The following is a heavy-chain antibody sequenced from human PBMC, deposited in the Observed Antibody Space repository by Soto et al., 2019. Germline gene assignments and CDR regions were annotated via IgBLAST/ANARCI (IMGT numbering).Heavy chain of an antibody. CDR2: TYYRSRWYS. CDR3: AGVSSFRGMDV. J-gene: IGHJ6*02. D-gene: IGHD3-16*01. V-gene: IGHV6-1*01. Sequence: SQTLSLTCVCSGDTVSSNSVAWNLVRQSPSRGLEWLGRTYYRSRWYSDYAVSVRSRIDINPDTFENQFSLQLYSVTPEDTAVYYCAGVSSFRGMDVWGQGTPVTVLL. CDR1: GDTVSSNSVA.